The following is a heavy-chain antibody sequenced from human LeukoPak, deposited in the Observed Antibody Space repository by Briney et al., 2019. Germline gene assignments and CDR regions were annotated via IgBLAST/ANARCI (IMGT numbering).Heavy chain of an antibody. CDR1: GGSIIRSNYY. D-gene: IGHD5-18*01. V-gene: IGHV4-39*01. J-gene: IGHJ4*02. Sequence: SETLSLTCSVSGGSIIRSNYYWGWIRQPPGKGLEWIGTVYYSGSTNYNPSLKSRVTISVDTSKNQFSLKLSSVTAADTAIYYCATHVDATRGYYFESWAREPWSPSPQ. CDR3: ATHVDATRGYYFES. CDR2: VYYSGST.